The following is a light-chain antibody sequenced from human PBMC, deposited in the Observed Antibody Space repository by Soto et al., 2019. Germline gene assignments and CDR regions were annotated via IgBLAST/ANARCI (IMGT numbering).Light chain of an antibody. CDR3: QQYGSSPRT. CDR2: VAS. J-gene: IGKJ1*01. Sequence: EIVLTQSPGTLSLSPGERATLSCRASQSVSSSYLAWYQQKPGQAPRLLIYVASSRATGIPDRFSGSGSGTDFDLTISRLEPEAVAVYYYQQYGSSPRTFGQGTKVEIK. V-gene: IGKV3-20*01. CDR1: QSVSSSY.